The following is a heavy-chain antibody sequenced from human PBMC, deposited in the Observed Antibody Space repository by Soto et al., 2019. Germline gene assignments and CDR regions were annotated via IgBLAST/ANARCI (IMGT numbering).Heavy chain of an antibody. CDR1: GGTFSSYT. D-gene: IGHD6-13*01. Sequence: QVQLVQSGAEVEKPGSSVKVSCKASGGTFSSYTISWVRQAPGQGLEWMGRIIPILGIANYAQKFQGRVTMTADKSTSTAYMELSSLRSEDTAGYYCARGSVAAGWFDPWGQGTLVTVSS. CDR3: ARGSVAAGWFDP. CDR2: IIPILGIA. V-gene: IGHV1-69*02. J-gene: IGHJ5*02.